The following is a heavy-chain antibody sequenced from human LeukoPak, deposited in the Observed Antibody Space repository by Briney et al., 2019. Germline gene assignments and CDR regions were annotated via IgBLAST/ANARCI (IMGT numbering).Heavy chain of an antibody. CDR2: IYYSGST. D-gene: IGHD6-13*01. J-gene: IGHJ4*02. V-gene: IGHV4-39*07. CDR1: GGSISSSSYY. CDR3: ARGVGGPYSSSWSSYDY. Sequence: PSETLSLTYAVSGGSISSSSYYWGWIRQPPGKGLEWIGSIYYSGSTYYNPSLKSRVTISVDTSKNQFSLKLSSVTAADTAVYYCARGVGGPYSSSWSSYDYWGQGTLVTVSS.